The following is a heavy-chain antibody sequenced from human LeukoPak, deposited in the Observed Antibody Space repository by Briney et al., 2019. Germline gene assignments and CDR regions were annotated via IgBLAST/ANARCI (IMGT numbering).Heavy chain of an antibody. Sequence: PSETLSLTCTVSGDSISSSSYYWGWIRQPPGKGLEWIASIYSSVTYYNPSLKTRVNMSVDSSNNQFSLMLTSVTAADTAVYYCARAGGYGSPLGYWGQGTLVTVSS. V-gene: IGHV4-39*07. CDR3: ARAGGYGSPLGY. CDR1: GDSISSSSYY. J-gene: IGHJ4*02. CDR2: IYSSVT. D-gene: IGHD6-13*01.